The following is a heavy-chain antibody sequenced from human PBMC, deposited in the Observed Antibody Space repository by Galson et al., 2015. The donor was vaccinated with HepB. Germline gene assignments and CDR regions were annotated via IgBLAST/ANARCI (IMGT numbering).Heavy chain of an antibody. J-gene: IGHJ6*02. V-gene: IGHV1-46*04. D-gene: IGHD3-9*01. CDR2: INPSGGST. CDR1: GYTFTSYY. Sequence: SVKVSCKASGYTFTSYYMHWVRQAPGQGLEWMGIINPSGGSTSYAQKLQGRVTMTRDTSTSTVYMELSSLRSEDTAVYYCARGPQALGVGYDILTGYYQYYYGMDVWGQGTTVTVSS. CDR3: ARGPQALGVGYDILTGYYQYYYGMDV.